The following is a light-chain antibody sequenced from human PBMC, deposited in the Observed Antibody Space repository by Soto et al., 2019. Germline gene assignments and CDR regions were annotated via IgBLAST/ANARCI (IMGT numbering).Light chain of an antibody. CDR1: QSVSSN. V-gene: IGKV3-20*01. CDR2: DVS. J-gene: IGKJ1*01. Sequence: DTLLTQSPATRSLSPGPRASLSCRASQSVSSNLAWYQQKPGQAPRLLIYDVSSRATGIPDRFSGSGSGTDFTLTFSRLEAEDFAVYYCQQYSSSPDTFGQGTKVEIK. CDR3: QQYSSSPDT.